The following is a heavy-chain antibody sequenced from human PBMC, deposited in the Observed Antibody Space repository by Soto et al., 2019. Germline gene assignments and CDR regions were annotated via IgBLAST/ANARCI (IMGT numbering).Heavy chain of an antibody. CDR1: GGTFSSYA. D-gene: IGHD2-2*01. CDR3: ASSQGSSTSLELYYYYCCGMDV. J-gene: IGHJ6*02. CDR2: IIPISETT. Sequence: QVQLVQSGAEVKKPGSSVKVSCKASGGTFSSYAISWVRQAPGQGLEWMGGIIPISETTDYAQKFQGRVTMTADESKTTAYMELGSLSSEDTAVYYCASSQGSSTSLELYYYYCCGMDVWGQGTTVTVSS. V-gene: IGHV1-69*01.